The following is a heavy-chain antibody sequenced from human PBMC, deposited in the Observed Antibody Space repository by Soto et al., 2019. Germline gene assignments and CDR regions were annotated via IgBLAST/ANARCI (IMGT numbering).Heavy chain of an antibody. CDR3: TRDGNDFWSGPPFDY. J-gene: IGHJ4*02. CDR1: GFTFGDYA. Sequence: GSLRLSCTASGFTFGDYAMSWFRQAPGKGLEWVGFIRSKAYGGTTEYAASVKGRFTISRDDSKSIAYLQMNSLKTEDTAVYYCTRDGNDFWSGPPFDYWGQGTLVTVSS. V-gene: IGHV3-49*03. CDR2: IRSKAYGGTT. D-gene: IGHD3-3*01.